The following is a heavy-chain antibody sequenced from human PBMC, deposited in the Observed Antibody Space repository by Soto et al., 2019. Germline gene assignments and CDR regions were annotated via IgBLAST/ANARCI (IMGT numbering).Heavy chain of an antibody. Sequence: EVQLLESGGGLVQPGGSLRLSCAASGFTFSSYAMSWVRQAPGKGLEWVSAISGSGGSTYYADSVKGRFTISRDNSKNTLYRHMNSVRAEDTAVYYCAKEHRHIVAVPAPTEPWFDPWGQGTLVTVSS. V-gene: IGHV3-23*01. CDR3: AKEHRHIVAVPAPTEPWFDP. J-gene: IGHJ5*02. CDR2: ISGSGGST. D-gene: IGHD2-2*01. CDR1: GFTFSSYA.